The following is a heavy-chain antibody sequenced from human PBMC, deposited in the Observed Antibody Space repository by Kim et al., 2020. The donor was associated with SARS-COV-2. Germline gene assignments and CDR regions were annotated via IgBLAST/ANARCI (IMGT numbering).Heavy chain of an antibody. CDR3: ARDRGVC. D-gene: IGHD3-10*01. CDR2: SGGST. J-gene: IGHJ4*02. Sequence: SGGSTYYADYVKGRFTISRDNSKNTLDLQMNSLRAEDTAVYYCARDRGVCWGQGTLVTVSS. V-gene: IGHV3-53*01.